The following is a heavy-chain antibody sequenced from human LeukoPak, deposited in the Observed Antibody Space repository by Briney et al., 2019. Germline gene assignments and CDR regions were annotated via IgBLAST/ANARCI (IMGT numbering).Heavy chain of an antibody. CDR2: INPNSGGT. V-gene: IGHV1-2*02. Sequence: ASVKVSCKASGYTFTGYYMHWVRQAPGQGLEWMGWINPNSGGTNYAQKFQGRVTMTRDTSISTAYMELSRLRSDDTAVYYCARVRHYYDSSGYIQLFSWGQGTLVTVSS. J-gene: IGHJ4*02. D-gene: IGHD3-22*01. CDR3: ARVRHYYDSSGYIQLFS. CDR1: GYTFTGYY.